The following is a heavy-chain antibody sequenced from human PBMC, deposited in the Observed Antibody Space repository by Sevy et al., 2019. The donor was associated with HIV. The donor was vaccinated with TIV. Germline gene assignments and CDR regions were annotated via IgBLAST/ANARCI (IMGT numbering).Heavy chain of an antibody. Sequence: GGSLRLSCVASGFTFSNYWMSWVRQAPGKGLEWVANIKQDESEKYYVDSVKGRFTISRDNAKNSLYLQMSSLRAEDTAVYYCARGPSELEGRTYWFDPWGQGTLVTVSS. CDR1: GFTFSNYW. CDR3: ARGPSELEGRTYWFDP. J-gene: IGHJ5*02. CDR2: IKQDESEK. V-gene: IGHV3-7*01. D-gene: IGHD1-7*01.